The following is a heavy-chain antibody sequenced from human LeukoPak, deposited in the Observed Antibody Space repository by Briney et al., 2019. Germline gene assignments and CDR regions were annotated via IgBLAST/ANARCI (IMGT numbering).Heavy chain of an antibody. CDR2: ISYDGSNK. Sequence: GGSLRLSCAASGFTFSNYWMHWVRQAPGKGLEWVAVISYDGSNKYYADSVKGRFTISRDNSKNTLYLQMNSLRAEDTAVYYCAKGDFDPWGQGTLVTISS. CDR3: AKGDFDP. J-gene: IGHJ5*02. V-gene: IGHV3-30*18. CDR1: GFTFSNYW.